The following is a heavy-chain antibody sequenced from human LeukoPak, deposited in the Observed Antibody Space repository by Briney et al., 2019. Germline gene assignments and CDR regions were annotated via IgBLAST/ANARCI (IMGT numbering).Heavy chain of an antibody. D-gene: IGHD3-10*01. V-gene: IGHV3-48*02. Sequence: GGSLRLSCAASGFTFSNYNMNWVRQAPGKGLEWLSYISSSSSSTIYYADSVKGRFTISRDNAKNSLYLQMNSLRDEDTAVYYCARSLWPYPFDYWGQGTLVTVSS. CDR1: GFTFSNYN. CDR3: ARSLWPYPFDY. J-gene: IGHJ4*02. CDR2: ISSSSSSTI.